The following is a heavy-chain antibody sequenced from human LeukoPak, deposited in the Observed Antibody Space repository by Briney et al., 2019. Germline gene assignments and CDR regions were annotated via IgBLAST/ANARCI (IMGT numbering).Heavy chain of an antibody. CDR3: ARELGLLGAYAFDI. CDR1: GYTFTGYY. J-gene: IGHJ3*02. V-gene: IGHV1-2*06. D-gene: IGHD3-16*01. Sequence: ASVKVSCKASGYTFTGYYMHWVRQAPGQGLEWMGRINPNSGGTNYAQKFQGRVTMTRDTSISTAYMELSRLRSDDTAVYYCARELGLLGAYAFDIWGQGKMVSVSS. CDR2: INPNSGGT.